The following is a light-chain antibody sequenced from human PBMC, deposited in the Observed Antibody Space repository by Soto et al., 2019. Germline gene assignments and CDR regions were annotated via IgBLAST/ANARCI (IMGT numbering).Light chain of an antibody. V-gene: IGLV2-14*01. CDR3: SSYTTSSTYV. CDR2: DVS. J-gene: IGLJ1*01. Sequence: QSALTQPASVSGSPGQSITISCTGTISDVGGCDYVSWYQQHPGKAPKLMIYDVSNRPSGVSNRFSGSKSGNTASLTISGLQADDEADYYCSSYTTSSTYVFGTGTKVTV. CDR1: ISDVGGCDY.